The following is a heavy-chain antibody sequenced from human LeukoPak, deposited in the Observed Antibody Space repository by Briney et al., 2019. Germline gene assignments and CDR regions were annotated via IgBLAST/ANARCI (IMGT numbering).Heavy chain of an antibody. CDR2: ISYDGSNK. J-gene: IGHJ4*02. CDR1: GFTFSSYG. V-gene: IGHV3-30*18. Sequence: GGSLRLSCAASGFTFSSYGMRWVRQAPGKGLEWVSVISYDGSNKYYADSVKGRFTISRDNSKNTLYLQMNSLRAEDTAVYYCAKDLDEDDSSGYWGQGPLVTVPS. D-gene: IGHD3-22*01. CDR3: AKDLDEDDSSGY.